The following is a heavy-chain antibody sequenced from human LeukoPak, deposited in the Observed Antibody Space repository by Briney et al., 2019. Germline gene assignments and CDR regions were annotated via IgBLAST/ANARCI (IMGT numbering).Heavy chain of an antibody. CDR1: GGSFSGYY. D-gene: IGHD3-22*01. CDR3: ARVTGYMIEDYFDY. J-gene: IGHJ4*02. V-gene: IGHV4-34*01. Sequence: SETLSLTCAVYGGSFSGYYWSWIRRPPGKGLELIGEINHSGSTNYNPSLKSRVTISVDTSKNQFSLKLRSVTAADTAVYYCARVTGYMIEDYFDYWGQGTLVTVSS. CDR2: INHSGST.